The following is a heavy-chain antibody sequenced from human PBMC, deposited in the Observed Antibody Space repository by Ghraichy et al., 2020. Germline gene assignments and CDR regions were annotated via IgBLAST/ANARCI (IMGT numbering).Heavy chain of an antibody. CDR3: ARVWYSTSAGDQ. V-gene: IGHV4-4*02. CDR2: IFHSGNI. J-gene: IGHJ5*02. D-gene: IGHD1-1*01. CDR1: GGSISSSNW. Sequence: LNISCAVSGGSISSSNWWSWVRQPPGKELEWIGEIFHSGNINYNPSLESRVTISVDKSNNQFSLALTSVTAADTAVYYCARVWYSTSAGDQWGQGALVTVSS.